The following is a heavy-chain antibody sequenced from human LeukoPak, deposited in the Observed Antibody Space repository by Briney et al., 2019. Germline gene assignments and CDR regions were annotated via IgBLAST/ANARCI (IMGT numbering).Heavy chain of an antibody. CDR1: GYSFTTYG. J-gene: IGHJ3*02. CDR3: ARDVTVIGVDGQGTSFDI. V-gene: IGHV1-18*01. D-gene: IGHD2-21*01. CDR2: INTRDNQA. Sequence: ASVRVSCKASGYSFTTYGITWLRQAPGQGLERVGWINTRDNQALYVQNFLGRVTLTIDTSTSTAYMDLRSLRSDDTAVYYCARDVTVIGVDGQGTSFDIWGQGTVVTVSS.